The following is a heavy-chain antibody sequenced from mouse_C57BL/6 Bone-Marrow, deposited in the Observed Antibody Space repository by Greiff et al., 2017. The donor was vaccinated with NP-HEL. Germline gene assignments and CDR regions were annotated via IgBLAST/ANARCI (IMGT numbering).Heavy chain of an antibody. V-gene: IGHV1-63*01. CDR1: GYTFTNYW. CDR2: IYPGGGYT. Sequence: VHLVESGAELVRPGTSVKMSCKASGYTFTNYWIGWAKQRPGHGLEWIGDIYPGGGYTNYNEKFKGKATLTADKSSSTAYMQFSSLTSEDSAIYYCARYGPGAMDYWGQGTSVTVSS. J-gene: IGHJ4*01. D-gene: IGHD1-1*01. CDR3: ARYGPGAMDY.